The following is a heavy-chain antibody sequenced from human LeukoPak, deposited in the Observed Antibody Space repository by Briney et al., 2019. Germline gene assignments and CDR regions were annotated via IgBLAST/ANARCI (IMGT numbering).Heavy chain of an antibody. V-gene: IGHV1-8*01. CDR1: GYTFTSYD. CDR3: ARRGFITGTTLFFGY. J-gene: IGHJ4*02. CDR2: MNPNSGNT. Sequence: ASVKVSCKASGYTFTSYDINWVRQATGRGLEWMGWMNPNSGNTGYAQKFQGRVTMTRNTSISTAYMELSSLRSEDTAVYYCARRGFITGTTLFFGYWGQGTLVTVSS. D-gene: IGHD1-7*01.